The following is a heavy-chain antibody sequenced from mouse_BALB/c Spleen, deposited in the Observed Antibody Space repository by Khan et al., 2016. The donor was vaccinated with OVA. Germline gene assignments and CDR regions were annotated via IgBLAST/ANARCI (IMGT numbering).Heavy chain of an antibody. V-gene: IGHV2-9*02. D-gene: IGHD3-3*01. CDR2: IWAGGST. J-gene: IGHJ2*02. CDR1: GYSLTRYG. Sequence: QVQLKQSGPGLVAPSQSLSITCTVYGYSLTRYGVHWVRQPPGKGLEWLGLIWAGGSTNYNWALMSRLSISIDNSKSLVSLIMNSLLTENTALYYCAGSEYLARYWGHGTSLTVSS. CDR3: AGSEYLARY.